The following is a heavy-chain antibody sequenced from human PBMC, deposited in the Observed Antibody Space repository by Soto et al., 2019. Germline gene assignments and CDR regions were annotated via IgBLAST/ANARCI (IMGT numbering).Heavy chain of an antibody. Sequence: QVQLVQSGADVKKPGSSVKVSCKASGGTFSSYTISWVRQAPGQGLEWMGRIIPILGIANYAQKFQGRGTITADKSTSTAYMELSSLRSEDTAVYYCARWAAAGTGYFQHWGQGTMVTVSS. CDR3: ARWAAAGTGYFQH. CDR2: IIPILGIA. V-gene: IGHV1-69*02. J-gene: IGHJ1*01. D-gene: IGHD6-13*01. CDR1: GGTFSSYT.